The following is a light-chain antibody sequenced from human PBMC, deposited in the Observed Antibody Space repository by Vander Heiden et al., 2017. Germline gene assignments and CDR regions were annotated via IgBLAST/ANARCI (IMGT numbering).Light chain of an antibody. CDR2: AAS. J-gene: IGKJ4*01. Sequence: DIQLTQSPSSLPASVGDRVTITCRASHSIGSYVIWYQQKPGKAPNLLIYAASSLQSGVPSRFSGSGSGTDFTLTISSLQPEDFATYYCQQSYSTLLTFGGGTKVEI. CDR1: HSIGSY. CDR3: QQSYSTLLT. V-gene: IGKV1-39*01.